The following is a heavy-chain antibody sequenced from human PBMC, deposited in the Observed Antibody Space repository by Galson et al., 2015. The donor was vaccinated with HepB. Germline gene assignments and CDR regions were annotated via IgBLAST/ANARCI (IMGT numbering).Heavy chain of an antibody. V-gene: IGHV3-21*01. D-gene: IGHD3-22*01. CDR2: ISSSSSYI. CDR1: GFTFSSYS. Sequence: SLRLSCAASGFTFSSYSMNWVRQAPGKGLEWVSSISSSSSYIYYADSVKGRFTISRDNAKNSLYLQMNSLRAEDTAVYYCARELLESDSSGYTPVRYWGQGTLVTVSS. J-gene: IGHJ4*02. CDR3: ARELLESDSSGYTPVRY.